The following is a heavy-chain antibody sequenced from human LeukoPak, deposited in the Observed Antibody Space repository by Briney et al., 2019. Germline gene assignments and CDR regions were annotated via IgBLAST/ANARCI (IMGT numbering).Heavy chain of an antibody. D-gene: IGHD5-18*01. Sequence: SETLSLTCTFSGGSISSYHWNWIRQTPGKGLEWIGYMYYTGVSNYNPSIKSRVAISVDSSKNQFSLKVTSVTAADTAIYYCTTIKRGDIFGYFDFWGQGALVTVSS. CDR1: GGSISSYH. V-gene: IGHV4-59*01. J-gene: IGHJ4*02. CDR3: TTIKRGDIFGYFDF. CDR2: MYYTGVS.